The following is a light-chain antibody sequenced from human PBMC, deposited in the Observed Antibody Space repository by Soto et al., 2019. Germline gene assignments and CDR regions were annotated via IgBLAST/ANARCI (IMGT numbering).Light chain of an antibody. J-gene: IGKJ1*01. CDR3: QQYDSSPKT. Sequence: ERVLTQSPATLSVSPGERATLSCRASQSVSSNLAWYQQKPGQAPRLLIYGASSRATGIPDRFSGSGSGTDFTLTISRLEPEDFAVYYCQQYDSSPKTFGQGTKVDIK. CDR1: QSVSSN. CDR2: GAS. V-gene: IGKV3-20*01.